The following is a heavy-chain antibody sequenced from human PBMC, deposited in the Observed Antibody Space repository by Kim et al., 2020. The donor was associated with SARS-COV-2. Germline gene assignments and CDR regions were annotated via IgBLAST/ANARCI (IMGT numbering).Heavy chain of an antibody. D-gene: IGHD2-2*01. J-gene: IGHJ3*02. CDR2: IYYSGST. Sequence: SETLSLTCTVSGGSISSYYWSWIRQPPGKGLEWIGYIYYSGSTNYNPSLKSRVTISVDTSKNQFSLKLSSVTAADTAVYYCARHAPHKYQLLKEADAFD. CDR3: ARHAPHKYQLLKEADAFD. V-gene: IGHV4-59*08. CDR1: GGSISSYY.